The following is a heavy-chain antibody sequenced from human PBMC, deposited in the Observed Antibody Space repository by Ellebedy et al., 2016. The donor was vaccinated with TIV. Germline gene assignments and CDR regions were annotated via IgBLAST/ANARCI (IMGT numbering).Heavy chain of an antibody. J-gene: IGHJ4*02. D-gene: IGHD3-10*01. CDR3: AKDRTVSYGSGSIDY. CDR1: GFTFDDYA. V-gene: IGHV3-9*01. Sequence: SLKISCAASGFTFDDYAMHWVRQAPGKGLEWVSGISWNSGSIGYADSVKGRFTISRDNANNSLYLQMNSLRAEDTAFYYCAKDRTVSYGSGSIDYWGQGTLVTVSS. CDR2: ISWNSGSI.